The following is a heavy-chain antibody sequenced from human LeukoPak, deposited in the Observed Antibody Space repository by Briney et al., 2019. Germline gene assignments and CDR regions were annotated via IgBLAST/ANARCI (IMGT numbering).Heavy chain of an antibody. D-gene: IGHD6-13*01. CDR3: AHGGIAAATYYFDY. J-gene: IGHJ4*02. V-gene: IGHV1-69*06. CDR2: IIPIFGTA. CDR1: GGTFSSYA. Sequence: ASVKVSCKASGGTFSSYAISWVRQAPGQGLEWMGGIIPIFGTANYAQKFQGRVTITADKSTSTAYMELSSLRSEDTAVYYRAHGGIAAATYYFDYWGQGTLVTVSS.